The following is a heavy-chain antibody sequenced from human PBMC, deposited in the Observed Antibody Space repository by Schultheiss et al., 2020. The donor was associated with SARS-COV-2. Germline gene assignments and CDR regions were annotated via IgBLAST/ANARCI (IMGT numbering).Heavy chain of an antibody. Sequence: SVKVSCKASGGTFSSYTISWVRQAPGQGLEWMGRIIPILGIANYAQKFQGRVTITADKSTSTAYMELSSLRSEDTAVYYCARGRGYYGSGSYLGMDVWGQGTTVTVSS. V-gene: IGHV1-69*02. D-gene: IGHD3-10*01. CDR2: IIPILGIA. CDR3: ARGRGYYGSGSYLGMDV. J-gene: IGHJ6*02. CDR1: GGTFSSYT.